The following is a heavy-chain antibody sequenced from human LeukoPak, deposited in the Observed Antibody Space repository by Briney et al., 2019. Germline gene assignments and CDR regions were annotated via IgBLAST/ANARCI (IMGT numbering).Heavy chain of an antibody. CDR1: GFTVSSNY. D-gene: IGHD1-7*01. CDR2: IYSGGST. Sequence: GGSLRLSCAASGFTVSSNYMGWVRQAPGKGLEWVSVIYSGGSTYYADSVKGRFTISRDNSKNTLYLQMNSLRAEDTAVYYCARDLELELRGLWFDPWGQGTLVTVSS. J-gene: IGHJ5*02. V-gene: IGHV3-66*01. CDR3: ARDLELELRGLWFDP.